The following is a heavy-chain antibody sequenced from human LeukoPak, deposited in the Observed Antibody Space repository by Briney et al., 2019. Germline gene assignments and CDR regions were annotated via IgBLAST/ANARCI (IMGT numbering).Heavy chain of an antibody. Sequence: PGRSLRLSCAASGFSFRSYGMHWVRQAPGKGLEWVAIISYDGSNKYYIDSVKGRFTISRDNSKNTLYLQMNSLRAEDTAVYYCAKEEYISSWYPSDYWGQGTLVTVSS. CDR2: ISYDGSNK. CDR3: AKEEYISSWYPSDY. D-gene: IGHD6-13*01. J-gene: IGHJ4*02. CDR1: GFSFRSYG. V-gene: IGHV3-30*18.